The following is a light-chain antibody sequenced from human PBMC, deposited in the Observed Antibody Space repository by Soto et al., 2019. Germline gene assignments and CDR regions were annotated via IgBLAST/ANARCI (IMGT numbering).Light chain of an antibody. CDR3: QQSYSTPSMA. Sequence: DIQMTQSPSSVSASVLDIVTFTCLASQSISRLLNWYQQRPGKAPNLLIYAASTLQSGVPSRFSGSGSGTEFTLTISSLQPEDFATYYCQQSYSTPSMAFGQGTRLEIK. V-gene: IGKV1-39*01. J-gene: IGKJ5*01. CDR2: AAS. CDR1: QSISRL.